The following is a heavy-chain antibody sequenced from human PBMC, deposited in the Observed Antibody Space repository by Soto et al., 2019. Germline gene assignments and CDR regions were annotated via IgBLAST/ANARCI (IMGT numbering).Heavy chain of an antibody. Sequence: GGSRRFACAASGLTFTNAWMSWVRQGPGKWVEWVGRIKSKTDGGTTDYAAPVKGRFNMLRHDSRNTVHLQMDSLKTEDTAAYYCTQDRLSGGYWGSSTSCSGHWGQGT. CDR1: GLTFTNAW. D-gene: IGHD2-2*01. V-gene: IGHV3-15*01. CDR2: IKSKTDGGTT. CDR3: TQDRLSGGYWGSSTSCSGH. J-gene: IGHJ4*02.